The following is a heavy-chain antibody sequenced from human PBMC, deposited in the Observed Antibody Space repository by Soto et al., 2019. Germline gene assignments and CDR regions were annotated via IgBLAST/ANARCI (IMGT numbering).Heavy chain of an antibody. CDR1: GDSITSGMYP. J-gene: IGHJ4*02. Sequence: QLMLQESGSGLVRPSQTLSLTCTVSGDSITSGMYPWSWIRQAPGKGLEWIGNIHVTGYTAFSPSLRRRVTMSVATSRNQFSLNLNSVTAADTAVYFCARGGALRPNGHVPLDFWGQGTLVTVSS. CDR2: IHVTGYT. D-gene: IGHD3-16*01. V-gene: IGHV4-30-2*01. CDR3: ARGGALRPNGHVPLDF.